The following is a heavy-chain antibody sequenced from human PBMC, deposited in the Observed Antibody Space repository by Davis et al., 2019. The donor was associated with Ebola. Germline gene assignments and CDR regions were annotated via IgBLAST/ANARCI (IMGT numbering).Heavy chain of an antibody. D-gene: IGHD6-6*01. CDR1: GFTFSGSA. Sequence: GESLKISCAASGFTFSGSAMSWVRQAPGKGLEWVSAISGSGGSTYYADSVKGRFTISRDNSKNTLYLQMNSLRAEDTAVYYCAKGHSSSSWWGQGTLVTVSS. J-gene: IGHJ4*02. CDR3: AKGHSSSSW. CDR2: ISGSGGST. V-gene: IGHV3-23*01.